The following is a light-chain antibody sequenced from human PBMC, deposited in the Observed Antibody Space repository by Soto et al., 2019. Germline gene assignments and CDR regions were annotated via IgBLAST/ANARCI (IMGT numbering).Light chain of an antibody. J-gene: IGLJ1*01. Sequence: QSALTQPASVSGSPGQSITISCTGTSSDVGGYSYVSWYQQHPGKTPKLMIYEGIKRPSGVSNRFSGSNSGSTASLTISGLQAEDEADYYCCSYVGATTYVFGTGTKVTVL. CDR1: SSDVGGYSY. CDR2: EGI. CDR3: CSYVGATTYV. V-gene: IGLV2-23*01.